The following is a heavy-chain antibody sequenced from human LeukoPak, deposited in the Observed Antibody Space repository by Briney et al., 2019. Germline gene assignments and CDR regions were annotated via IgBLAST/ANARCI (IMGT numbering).Heavy chain of an antibody. CDR2: IYYSGST. V-gene: IGHV4-59*01. CDR3: ARAIVGATSGWFDP. Sequence: SETLSLTCTVSGGSISSYYWSWIRQPPGKGLEWIGYIYYSGSTNYNPSLKSRVTISVDTPKNQFSLKLSSVTTADTAVYYCARAIVGATSGWFDPWGQGTLVTVSS. CDR1: GGSISSYY. D-gene: IGHD1-26*01. J-gene: IGHJ5*02.